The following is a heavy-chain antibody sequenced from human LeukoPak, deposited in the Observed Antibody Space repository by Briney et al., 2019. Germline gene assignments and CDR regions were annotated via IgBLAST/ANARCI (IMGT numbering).Heavy chain of an antibody. CDR2: IYSGGTT. CDR1: GFTVSSNY. V-gene: IGHV3-53*01. J-gene: IGHJ4*02. D-gene: IGHD3-22*01. CDR3: ARAAGGHYYDSSGYLNY. Sequence: GGSLRLSCAASGFTVSSNYMSWVRQAPGKGLEWVSVIYSGGTTYYAGSVKGRFTISRDNSKNTLYLQMNSLRAEDTAVYYCARAAGGHYYDSSGYLNYWGQGTLVTVSS.